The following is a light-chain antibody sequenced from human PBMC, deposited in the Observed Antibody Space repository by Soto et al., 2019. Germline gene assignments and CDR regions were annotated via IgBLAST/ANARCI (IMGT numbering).Light chain of an antibody. CDR1: SSDVGGYNY. CDR3: CSYAGSYVFV. Sequence: QSALTQPRSVSGSPGQSVTISCTGTSSDVGGYNYVSWYQHHPGKAPKLMIYDVIKRPSGVPDRFSGSKSGSTASLTISGLQAGDEADYYCCSYAGSYVFVFGTGTKVTVL. CDR2: DVI. V-gene: IGLV2-11*01. J-gene: IGLJ1*01.